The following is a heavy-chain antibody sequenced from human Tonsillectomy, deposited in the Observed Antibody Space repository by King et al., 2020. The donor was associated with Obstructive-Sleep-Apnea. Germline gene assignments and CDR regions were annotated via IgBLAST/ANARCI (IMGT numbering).Heavy chain of an antibody. J-gene: IGHJ4*02. CDR3: AATPNMIAGYFDY. CDR1: GFTFDDYA. D-gene: IGHD3-22*01. CDR2: ISWDGGST. V-gene: IGHV3-43D*03. Sequence: VQLVESGGVVVQSGGSLRLSCAASGFTFDDYAMHWVRQAPGKGLEWVSLISWDGGSTYYAYSVKGRFNISRDNSKNSLYLQMNSLRPEDTALYYCAATPNMIAGYFDYWGQGTLVTVSA.